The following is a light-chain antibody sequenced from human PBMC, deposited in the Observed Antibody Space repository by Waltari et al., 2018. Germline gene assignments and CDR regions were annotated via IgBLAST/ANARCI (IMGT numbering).Light chain of an antibody. V-gene: IGKV1-39*01. Sequence: DIQMTQYPSSLSASVGDRVTITCRASQSIASNLSWYQQKPGKAPKLLIYAASSVQSGVPSRFSARGSGTDFTLTISSLQREDFATYYCQQSYSSPRTFGQGTKVEVK. J-gene: IGKJ1*01. CDR3: QQSYSSPRT. CDR1: QSIASN. CDR2: AAS.